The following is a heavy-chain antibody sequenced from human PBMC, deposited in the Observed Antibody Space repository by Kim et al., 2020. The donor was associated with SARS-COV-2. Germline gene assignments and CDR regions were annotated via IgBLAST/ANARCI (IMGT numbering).Heavy chain of an antibody. CDR2: ISSSSSYI. Sequence: GGSLRLSCAASGFTFSSYSMNWVRQAPGKGLEWVSSISSSSSYIYYADSVKGRFTISRYNAKNSLYLQMNSLRAEDTAVYYCARLMSATIFGVVIPSHYYYGMDVWGQGTTVTVSS. D-gene: IGHD3-3*01. CDR3: ARLMSATIFGVVIPSHYYYGMDV. J-gene: IGHJ6*02. V-gene: IGHV3-21*01. CDR1: GFTFSSYS.